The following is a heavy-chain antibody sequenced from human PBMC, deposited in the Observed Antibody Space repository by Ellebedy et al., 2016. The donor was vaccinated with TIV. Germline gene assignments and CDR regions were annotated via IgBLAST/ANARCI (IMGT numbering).Heavy chain of an antibody. J-gene: IGHJ5*02. CDR2: IYPYNGQT. V-gene: IGHV1-18*04. CDR3: TKDSYFSGSYLAWFDP. D-gene: IGHD3-10*01. CDR1: GYTFTSYG. Sequence: ASVKVSCKASGYTFTSYGISWVRQAPGQGLEWMAWIYPYNGQTNHAQKFQDRVTLTTDTSTSTAYMELRSLTSDDTAVYYCTKDSYFSGSYLAWFDPWGQGTLVTVSS.